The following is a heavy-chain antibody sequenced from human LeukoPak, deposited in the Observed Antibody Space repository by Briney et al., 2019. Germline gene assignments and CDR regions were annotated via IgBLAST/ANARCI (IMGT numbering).Heavy chain of an antibody. D-gene: IGHD3-3*01. Sequence: GGSLRLSCAASGFTFSSYAMHWVRQAPGKGLEWVAVISYDGSNKYYADSVKGRFTISRDNSKNTLYLQMNSLRAEDTAVYYCAGGLRFLEWLLSPLDYWGQGTLVTVSS. CDR3: AGGLRFLEWLLSPLDY. CDR1: GFTFSSYA. CDR2: ISYDGSNK. V-gene: IGHV3-30-3*01. J-gene: IGHJ4*02.